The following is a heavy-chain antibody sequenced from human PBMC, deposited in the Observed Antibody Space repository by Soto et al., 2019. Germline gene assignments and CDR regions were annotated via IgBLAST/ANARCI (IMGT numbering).Heavy chain of an antibody. CDR3: ARETRSGNYFSTFDS. V-gene: IGHV3-7*01. D-gene: IGHD3-10*01. CDR1: GFTFGSYW. CDR2: IKQDGSEK. J-gene: IGHJ4*02. Sequence: SLRLSCAASGFTFGSYWMSWVRQGPGKGLEWVANIKQDGSEKYYVDSVNGRFTISRENSKNSLYLHINSLRAEDKAVYYCARETRSGNYFSTFDSWGQGSLVTVSS.